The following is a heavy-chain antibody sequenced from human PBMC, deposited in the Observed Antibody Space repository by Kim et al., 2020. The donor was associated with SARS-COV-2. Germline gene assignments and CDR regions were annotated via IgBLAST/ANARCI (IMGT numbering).Heavy chain of an antibody. J-gene: IGHJ3*02. CDR2: INTDGSRI. Sequence: GGSLRLSCAASGFTFSSYWMHWVRQAPGKGLVWVSRINTDGSRISYADSVKGRFTISRDNAKNTLYLQMNSLRAEDTAVYYCARGGSYSVDAFDIWGQGTMVTVSS. D-gene: IGHD1-26*01. CDR3: ARGGSYSVDAFDI. CDR1: GFTFSSYW. V-gene: IGHV3-74*01.